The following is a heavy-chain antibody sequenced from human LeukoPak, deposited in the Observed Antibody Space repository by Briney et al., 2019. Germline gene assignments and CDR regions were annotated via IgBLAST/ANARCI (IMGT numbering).Heavy chain of an antibody. D-gene: IGHD3-3*01. CDR1: GFTFSSYS. CDR3: ARDQYDTWSRRGNFDS. Sequence: GGSLRLSCVASGFTFSSYSMNWVRQAPGKGLEWVSHITASGTAMFYADSVKGRFTISRDNAKNSLYLQMNSLRVEDTAVFYCARDQYDTWSRRGNFDSWGQGTLVIVSS. J-gene: IGHJ4*02. CDR2: ITASGTAM. V-gene: IGHV3-48*01.